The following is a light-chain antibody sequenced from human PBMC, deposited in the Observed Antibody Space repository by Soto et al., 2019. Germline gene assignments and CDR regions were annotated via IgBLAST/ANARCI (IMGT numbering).Light chain of an antibody. CDR1: QSVSSSY. Sequence: EIVLTQSPGTLSLSPGERATLSCRASQSVSSSYLAWYQQKPGQAPRLLIYGASSRATGIPDRFSGSGSGTDFPLTISRLEAEDFAGYYCQQYGSSKTFGQGTKVEIK. J-gene: IGKJ1*01. V-gene: IGKV3-20*01. CDR3: QQYGSSKT. CDR2: GAS.